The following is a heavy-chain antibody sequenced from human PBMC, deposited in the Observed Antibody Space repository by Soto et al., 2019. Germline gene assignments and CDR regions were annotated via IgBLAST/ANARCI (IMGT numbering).Heavy chain of an antibody. J-gene: IGHJ5*02. CDR2: IYYSGST. CDR3: ARDRLTMVRNRLGYNWFDP. Sequence: PSETLSLTCTVSGGSISSGGYYWSWIRQHPWKGLEWIGYIYYSGSTYYDPSLKSRVTISVETSTNKFSLKLGSVSAADTSVYYCARDRLTMVRNRLGYNWFDPLGQGTLVTVAS. CDR1: GGSISSGGYY. D-gene: IGHD3-10*01. V-gene: IGHV4-31*03.